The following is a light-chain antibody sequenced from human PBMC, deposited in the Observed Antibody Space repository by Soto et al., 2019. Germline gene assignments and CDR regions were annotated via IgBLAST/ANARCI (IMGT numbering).Light chain of an antibody. Sequence: QLVLTHSPSASASLGASVKLTCTLSSGHSSYATAWHQQQPEKGPRYLMKVNSDGSHSKGDGIPDRFSGSRSGAERYLTISSLLSEDEAYYYWQTWGTGLQDVFGGGTQRTVL. V-gene: IGLV4-69*01. J-gene: IGLJ7*01. CDR1: SGHSSYA. CDR2: VNSDGSH. CDR3: QTWGTGLQDV.